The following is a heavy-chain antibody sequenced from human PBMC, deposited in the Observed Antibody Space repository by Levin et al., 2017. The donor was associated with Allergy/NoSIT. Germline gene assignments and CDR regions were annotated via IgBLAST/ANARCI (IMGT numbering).Heavy chain of an antibody. CDR1: GFTFSSYW. D-gene: IGHD5-12*01. CDR3: ARDGGNSGYDLFDY. J-gene: IGHJ4*02. V-gene: IGHV3-7*01. CDR2: IKRDGSEK. Sequence: GASVKVSCAASGFTFSSYWMTWVRQAPGKGLEWVANIKRDGSEKFYVDSVKGRFTISRDNAKNSLYLQMSSLRAEDTAVYYCARDGGNSGYDLFDYWGQGTLVTVSS.